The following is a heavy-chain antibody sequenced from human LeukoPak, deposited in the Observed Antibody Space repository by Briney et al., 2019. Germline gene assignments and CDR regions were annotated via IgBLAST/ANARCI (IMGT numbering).Heavy chain of an antibody. D-gene: IGHD5-24*01. V-gene: IGHV3-30*04. CDR2: ISYDGSNK. CDR1: GFTFSSYA. Sequence: GGSLRLSCAASGFTFSSYAMHWVRQAPGKGLEWVAVISYDGSNKYYADSVKGRFTISRDNSKNTLYLQMNSLRAEDTAVYYCARDRVEMATSPFRNWGQGTLVTVSS. J-gene: IGHJ4*02. CDR3: ARDRVEMATSPFRN.